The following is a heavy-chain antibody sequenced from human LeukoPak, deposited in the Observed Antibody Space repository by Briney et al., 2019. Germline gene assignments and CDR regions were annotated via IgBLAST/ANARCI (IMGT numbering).Heavy chain of an antibody. CDR2: ISSSSSTI. V-gene: IGHV3-48*01. CDR1: GFTFSSYS. CDR3: ARDSKWLRLFSWVNSAQKFDY. Sequence: GGSLRLSCAASGFTFSSYSMNWVRQAPGKGLEWVSYISSSSSTIYYADSVKGRFTISRDNAKNSLYLQMNSLRAEDTAVYYCARDSKWLRLFSWVNSAQKFDYWGQGTLVTVSS. J-gene: IGHJ4*02. D-gene: IGHD5-12*01.